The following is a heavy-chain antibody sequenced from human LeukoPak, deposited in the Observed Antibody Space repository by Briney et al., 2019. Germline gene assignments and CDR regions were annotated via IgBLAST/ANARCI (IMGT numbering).Heavy chain of an antibody. CDR3: ASLTYYDFWSGYYVFDY. CDR2: INHSGST. J-gene: IGHJ4*02. CDR1: GGSFSGYY. D-gene: IGHD3-3*01. Sequence: PSETLSLTCAVYGGSFSGYYWSWIRQPPGKGLEWIGEINHSGSTNYNPSLKSRVTISVDTSKNQFSLKLSSVTAADTAVYYCASLTYYDFWSGYYVFDYWGQGTLVTVSS. V-gene: IGHV4-34*01.